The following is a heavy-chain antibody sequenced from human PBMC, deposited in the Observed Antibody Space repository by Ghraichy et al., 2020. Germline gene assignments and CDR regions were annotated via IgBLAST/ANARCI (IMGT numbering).Heavy chain of an antibody. CDR2: ISAYNGNT. Sequence: ASVKVSCKASGYTFTSYGISWVRQAPGQGLEWMGWISAYNGNTNYAQKLQGRVTMTTDTSTSTAYMELRSLRSDDTAVYYCARDVYCSGGSCYSADNWFDPWGQGTLVTVSS. V-gene: IGHV1-18*01. CDR3: ARDVYCSGGSCYSADNWFDP. CDR1: GYTFTSYG. D-gene: IGHD2-15*01. J-gene: IGHJ5*02.